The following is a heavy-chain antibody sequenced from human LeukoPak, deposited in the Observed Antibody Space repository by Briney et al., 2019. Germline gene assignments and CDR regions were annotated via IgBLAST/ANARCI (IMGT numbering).Heavy chain of an antibody. Sequence: GGSLRLSCAASGFTFSSYAMSWVRQAPGKGLEWVSAISGSGGSTYYADSVKGRFTISRDNSKNTLYLQMNSLRAEDTAVYYCAKDLASTYRAARQPLGSSWGQGTLVTVSS. CDR1: GFTFSSYA. D-gene: IGHD6-6*01. J-gene: IGHJ4*02. CDR3: AKDLASTYRAARQPLGSS. CDR2: ISGSGGST. V-gene: IGHV3-23*01.